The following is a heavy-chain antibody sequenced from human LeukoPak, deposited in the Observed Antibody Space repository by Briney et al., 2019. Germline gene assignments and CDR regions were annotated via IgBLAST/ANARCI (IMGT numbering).Heavy chain of an antibody. CDR1: GGSFSGYY. J-gene: IGHJ3*02. Sequence: PSETLSLTCAVYGGSFSGYYWSWIRQPPGKGLEWIGEINHSGSTNYNPSLKSRVTISVDTSKNQFSLKLSSVTAADTAVYYCAGAYCGGDCYSGRAFDIWGQGTMVTVSS. CDR2: INHSGST. CDR3: AGAYCGGDCYSGRAFDI. D-gene: IGHD2-21*02. V-gene: IGHV4-34*01.